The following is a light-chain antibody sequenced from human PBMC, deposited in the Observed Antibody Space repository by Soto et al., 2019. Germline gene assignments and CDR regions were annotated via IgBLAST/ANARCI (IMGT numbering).Light chain of an antibody. CDR1: QSVSSY. V-gene: IGKV3-11*01. CDR3: QQRSNWFT. J-gene: IGKJ4*01. Sequence: EIVLTQSPATLSLSPGERATLSCRASQSVSSYLAWYQQKPGQAPRLLIYDASNRATGIPARFSGSGSGTDFTLTISSLEPEDFVFYYCQQRSNWFTFGGGTKVEIK. CDR2: DAS.